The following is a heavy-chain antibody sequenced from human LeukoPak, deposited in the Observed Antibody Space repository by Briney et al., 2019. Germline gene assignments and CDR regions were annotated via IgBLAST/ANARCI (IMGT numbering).Heavy chain of an antibody. CDR2: IYSGGST. D-gene: IGHD3-10*01. CDR1: GFAVSSNY. V-gene: IGHV3-53*01. J-gene: IGHJ3*02. Sequence: GGSLRLSCAASGFAVSSNYMSSVRQAPGKGLEWVSVIYSGGSTYYADSVKGPFTISRDNSKITLYLQMNSLRAEDTAVYYCASKLLWFGELSDDAFDIWGQGTMVTVSS. CDR3: ASKLLWFGELSDDAFDI.